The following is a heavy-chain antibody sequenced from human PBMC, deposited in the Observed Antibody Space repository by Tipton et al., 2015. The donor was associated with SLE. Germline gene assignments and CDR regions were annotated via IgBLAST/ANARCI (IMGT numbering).Heavy chain of an antibody. CDR1: GVSMKLDAYK. J-gene: IGHJ4*02. V-gene: IGHV4-39*01. Sequence: TLSLTCTVSGVSMKLDAYKWGWIRQPPGKGLEWLGTVVDYGSTSYNASLMSRLTISVDTSKNQFFLKRTSVVAADTAVYYCARRWLQSYFDYWGQGTLVTVSS. CDR3: ARRWLQSYFDY. D-gene: IGHD5-24*01. CDR2: VVDYGST.